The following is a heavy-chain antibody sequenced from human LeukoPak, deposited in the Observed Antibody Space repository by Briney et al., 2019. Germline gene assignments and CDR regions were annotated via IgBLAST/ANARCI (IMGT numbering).Heavy chain of an antibody. Sequence: SETLSLTCTVSGGSISSYYWSWIRQPPGKGLEWIGYIYYSGSTNCNPSLKSRVTISVDTSKNQFSLKLSSVTAADPAVYYCARGTAMVTGSDYWGQGTLVTVSS. CDR1: GGSISSYY. D-gene: IGHD5-18*01. V-gene: IGHV4-59*01. J-gene: IGHJ4*02. CDR3: ARGTAMVTGSDY. CDR2: IYYSGST.